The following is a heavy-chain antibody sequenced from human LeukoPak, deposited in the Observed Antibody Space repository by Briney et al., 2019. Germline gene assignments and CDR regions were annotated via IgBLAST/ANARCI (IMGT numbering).Heavy chain of an antibody. CDR1: GGTFSSYT. Sequence: ASVKVSCKASGGTFSSYTISWVRQAPGQGLEWMGWISAYNGNTNYAQKLQGRVTMTTDTSTSTAYMELRSLRSDDTAVYYCARDPDSRGAFDIWGQGTMVTVSS. V-gene: IGHV1-18*01. D-gene: IGHD1-14*01. CDR2: ISAYNGNT. J-gene: IGHJ3*02. CDR3: ARDPDSRGAFDI.